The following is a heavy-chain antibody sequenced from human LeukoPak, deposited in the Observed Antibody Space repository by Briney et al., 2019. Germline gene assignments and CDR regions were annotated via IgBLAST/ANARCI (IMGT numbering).Heavy chain of an antibody. CDR3: ARVARGDYYYYYMDV. CDR2: INNDGSST. D-gene: IGHD3-10*01. CDR1: GFTFSSYW. J-gene: IGHJ6*03. V-gene: IGHV3-74*01. Sequence: GGSLRLSCGASGFTFSSYWMHWDRQAPGKVLVWVSRINNDGSSTSYADSVQGRFTISRDNAKNTLYLQMNSLRAEDTALYYCARVARGDYYYYYMDVWGKGTTVTVSS.